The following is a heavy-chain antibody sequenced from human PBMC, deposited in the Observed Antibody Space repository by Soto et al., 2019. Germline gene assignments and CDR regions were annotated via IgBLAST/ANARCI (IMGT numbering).Heavy chain of an antibody. D-gene: IGHD3-10*01. J-gene: IGHJ6*02. CDR3: ARVHSTLWSLYYYGMDV. Sequence: EVQLVESGGGLVQPGGSLRLSCAASGFTFSSYEMNWVRQAPGKGLEWVSYISSSGSTIYYADSVKGRFTISRDNAKNSLYLQMNSLRAEDTAVYYCARVHSTLWSLYYYGMDVWGQGTTVTVSS. CDR2: ISSSGSTI. V-gene: IGHV3-48*03. CDR1: GFTFSSYE.